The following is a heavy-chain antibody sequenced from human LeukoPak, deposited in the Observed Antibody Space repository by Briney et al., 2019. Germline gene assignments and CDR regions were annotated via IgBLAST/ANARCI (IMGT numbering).Heavy chain of an antibody. J-gene: IGHJ6*03. CDR2: ISYSGST. D-gene: IGHD5-24*01. V-gene: IGHV4-59*01. CDR3: ARDAKTRDGYPYYYYYYYMDV. Sequence: PSETLSLTCTVAGGSISSYYWSWIRQPPGKGLEWIGYISYSGSTNYNPSLKSRVTISVDTSKNQFSLKLSSVTAADTAVYYCARDAKTRDGYPYYYYYYYMDVWGKGTTVTVSS. CDR1: GGSISSYY.